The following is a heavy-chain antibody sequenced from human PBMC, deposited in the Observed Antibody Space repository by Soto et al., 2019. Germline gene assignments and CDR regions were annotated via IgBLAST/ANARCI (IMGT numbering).Heavy chain of an antibody. CDR3: AAVAAPPDAFDL. Sequence: VKVSCTASGSTFSSYAICGGRQARGQGLEWIEEIIPICGRANYAQQFQGRVTITADNTTSPAYMEVSSLRSEDTAVYCCAAVAAPPDAFDLWGRGTGVTVSS. V-gene: IGHV1-69*06. CDR2: IIPICGRA. D-gene: IGHD6-19*01. J-gene: IGHJ3*01. CDR1: GSTFSSYA.